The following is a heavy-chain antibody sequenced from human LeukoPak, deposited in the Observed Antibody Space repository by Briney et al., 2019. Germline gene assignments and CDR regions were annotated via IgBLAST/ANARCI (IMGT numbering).Heavy chain of an antibody. CDR2: ISYDGSNK. D-gene: IGHD3-22*01. CDR1: GFSFRSYG. V-gene: IGHV3-30*03. Sequence: GRSLRLSCAASGFSFRSYGMHWVRQAPGKGLEWVAVISYDGSNKYYADSVKGRFTVSRDNSKNTLYLQMNSLRAEDTAVYYCARDHFYYDSSGLPDYWGQGTLVTVSS. CDR3: ARDHFYYDSSGLPDY. J-gene: IGHJ4*02.